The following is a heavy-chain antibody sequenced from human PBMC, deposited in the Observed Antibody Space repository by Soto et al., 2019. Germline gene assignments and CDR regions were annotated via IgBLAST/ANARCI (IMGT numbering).Heavy chain of an antibody. CDR3: AKYFHRSEDGIAVAGSSSYDY. D-gene: IGHD6-19*01. Sequence: HPGGSLRLSCAASGFTFSSYAMSWVRQAPGKGLEWVSAISGSGGSTYYADSVKGRFTISRDNSKNTLYLQMNSLRAEDTAVYYCAKYFHRSEDGIAVAGSSSYDYWGQGTLVTVSS. V-gene: IGHV3-23*01. CDR2: ISGSGGST. CDR1: GFTFSSYA. J-gene: IGHJ4*02.